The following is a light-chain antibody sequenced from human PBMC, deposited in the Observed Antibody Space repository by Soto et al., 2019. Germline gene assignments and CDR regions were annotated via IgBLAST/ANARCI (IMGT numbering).Light chain of an antibody. CDR3: AAWDNSLNGWV. V-gene: IGLV1-36*01. J-gene: IGLJ3*02. Sequence: QSVLTQPPSLSEAPRQRVTISCSGSRSNIGENAVNWYQQFPGKAPKLLIYYDDLLPSGVSDRFSGSKSGTSASLAISGLQSEDEDEYYCAAWDNSLNGWVFGGGTKLTVL. CDR1: RSNIGENA. CDR2: YDD.